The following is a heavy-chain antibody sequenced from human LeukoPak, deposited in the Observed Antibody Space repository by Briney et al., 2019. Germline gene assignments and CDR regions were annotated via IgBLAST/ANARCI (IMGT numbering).Heavy chain of an antibody. J-gene: IGHJ3*02. Sequence: GGSLRLSCAASGFTFRNYAMSWVRQAPGKGLDWVSAITDTGESTYYADSVKGRFTISRDNSQNTLYLQMNSLGAEDTAVYYCAKDLRAVTTYAFDIWGQGTMVTVSS. CDR1: GFTFRNYA. V-gene: IGHV3-23*01. CDR3: AKDLRAVTTYAFDI. D-gene: IGHD4-17*01. CDR2: ITDTGEST.